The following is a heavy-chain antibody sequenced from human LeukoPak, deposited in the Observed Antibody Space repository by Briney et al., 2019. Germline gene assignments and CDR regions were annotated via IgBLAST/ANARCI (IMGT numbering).Heavy chain of an antibody. CDR3: ARAWSDSLDY. Sequence: GGSLRLSCAASGFTFSSYEMNWVRQAPGKGLEWVSYISSSGSTIYYADSVKGRFTISRDNAKNSLYLQMNSLRAEDTAVYYCARAWSDSLDYWGQGTLVTVSS. CDR1: GFTFSSYE. V-gene: IGHV3-48*03. CDR2: ISSSGSTI. J-gene: IGHJ4*02. D-gene: IGHD3-3*01.